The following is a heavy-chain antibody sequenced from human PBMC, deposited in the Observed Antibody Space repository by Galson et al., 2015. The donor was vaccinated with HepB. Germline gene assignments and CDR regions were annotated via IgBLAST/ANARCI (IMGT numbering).Heavy chain of an antibody. Sequence: QSGAEVKKPGESLKISCKGSGYSFTSYWIGWVRQMPGKGLEWMGIIYPGDSDTRYSPSFQGQVTISADKSISTAYLQWSSLKAPDTAMYYCASSQRKPVWWRQFDYWGQGTLVTVSS. CDR2: IYPGDSDT. CDR1: GYSFTSYW. J-gene: IGHJ4*02. CDR3: ASSQRKPVWWRQFDY. V-gene: IGHV5-51*03. D-gene: IGHD1-26*01.